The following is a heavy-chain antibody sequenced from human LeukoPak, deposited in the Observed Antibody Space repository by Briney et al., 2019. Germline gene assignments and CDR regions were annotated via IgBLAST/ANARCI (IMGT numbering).Heavy chain of an antibody. V-gene: IGHV3-53*01. CDR1: GFTVSSNF. CDR2: LFSGGNT. J-gene: IGHJ3*02. Sequence: PGGSLRLSCAASGFTVSSNFMSWVRQAPGKGLEWVSALFSGGNTFYADSVQGRFIISRDNSRNTLSLQMSSLRAEDTAVYYCARSSRSRAWFGDAFDIWGQGTMVTVSS. D-gene: IGHD3-10*01. CDR3: ARSSRSRAWFGDAFDI.